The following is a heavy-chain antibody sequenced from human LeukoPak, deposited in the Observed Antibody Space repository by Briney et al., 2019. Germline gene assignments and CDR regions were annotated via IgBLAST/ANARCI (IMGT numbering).Heavy chain of an antibody. Sequence: GGSLRLSCAATGFTVSNNYMNWVRQAPGKGLEWVSLIYSGGTTYYADSVKGRFTISRDGSKNTLYLQMNSLRVEDTAVYYCARDPPAVTANTYGWGQGTLVTVSS. J-gene: IGHJ4*02. D-gene: IGHD5-18*01. CDR1: GFTVSNNY. CDR3: ARDPPAVTANTYG. V-gene: IGHV3-66*01. CDR2: IYSGGTT.